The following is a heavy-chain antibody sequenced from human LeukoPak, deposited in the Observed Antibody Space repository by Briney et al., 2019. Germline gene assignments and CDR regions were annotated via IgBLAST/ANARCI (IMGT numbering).Heavy chain of an antibody. CDR2: IYSGGST. CDR1: GFTVSSNY. D-gene: IGHD6-19*01. V-gene: IGHV3-53*01. CDR3: ARGGTTVAGTFWFDP. Sequence: GGSLRLSCAASGFTVSSNYMSWVRQAPGKGLEWVSVIYSGGSTYYADSVKGRFTISRDNSKNTLYLQMNSLRAEDTAVYYCARGGTTVAGTFWFDPWGQGILVTVSS. J-gene: IGHJ5*02.